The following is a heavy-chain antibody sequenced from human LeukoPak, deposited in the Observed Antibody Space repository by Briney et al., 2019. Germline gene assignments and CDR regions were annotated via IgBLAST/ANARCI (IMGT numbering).Heavy chain of an antibody. J-gene: IGHJ4*02. CDR1: GFTFSRYW. D-gene: IGHD5-18*01. CDR2: INGDGSTT. CDR3: ARRDTAMVTVDRFDY. Sequence: TGGSLRLSCAASGFTFSRYWMHWVRQAPGKGLVWVSRINGDGSTTSYADSVKGGFTISRDNAKNTLYLQMNSLRAEDTAVYYCARRDTAMVTVDRFDYWGQGTLVTVSS. V-gene: IGHV3-74*01.